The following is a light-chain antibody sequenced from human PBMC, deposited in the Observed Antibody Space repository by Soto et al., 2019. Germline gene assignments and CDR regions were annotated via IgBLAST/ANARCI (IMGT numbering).Light chain of an antibody. Sequence: QSVLSQPPSASGTPGQRVTVSCSGSSSNIGSNYVYWYQQLPSTAPKLLIYRSNQRPSGVPDRFTGSKSGTSASLVISGLRSEDEADYFCAAWDDSLSGVVFGGGTKLTVL. CDR3: AAWDDSLSGVV. V-gene: IGLV1-47*01. CDR2: RSN. CDR1: SSNIGSNY. J-gene: IGLJ2*01.